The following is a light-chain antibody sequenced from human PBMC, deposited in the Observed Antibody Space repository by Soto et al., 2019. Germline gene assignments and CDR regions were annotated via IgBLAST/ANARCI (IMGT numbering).Light chain of an antibody. Sequence: VFTRSAGTLYLSAVGTSTVSCMASQTLSSRHLAWYQQKPGQAPRLLIYGSSSRATDIPDRFSGSGSGTDFTLTISTLEPEDFAIYYCQQYGYSRTFGQGTKVDIK. J-gene: IGKJ1*01. V-gene: IGKV3-20*01. CDR2: GSS. CDR1: QTLSSRH. CDR3: QQYGYSRT.